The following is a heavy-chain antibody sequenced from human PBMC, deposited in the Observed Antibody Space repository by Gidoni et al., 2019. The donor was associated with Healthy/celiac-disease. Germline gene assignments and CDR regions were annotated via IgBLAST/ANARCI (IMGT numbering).Heavy chain of an antibody. J-gene: IGHJ6*03. D-gene: IGHD3-3*01. V-gene: IGHV1-69*01. CDR2: IIPIFGTA. CDR3: ARVSRFLRTPTYYYYYYYMDV. Sequence: QVQLVQSGAEVKKPGSSVKVSCKASGGTFSSYAISWVRQAPGQGLEWMGGIIPIFGTANYAQKFQGRVTITADESTSTAYMELSSLRSEDTAVYYCARVSRFLRTPTYYYYYYYMDVWGKGTTVTVSS. CDR1: GGTFSSYA.